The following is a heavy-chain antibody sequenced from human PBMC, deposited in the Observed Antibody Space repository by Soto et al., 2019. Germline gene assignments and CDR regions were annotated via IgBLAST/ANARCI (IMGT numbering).Heavy chain of an antibody. V-gene: IGHV3-7*01. CDR1: GLTFSSYW. CDR3: ARDPKAYYDILTGYYIGYGMDV. D-gene: IGHD3-9*01. CDR2: IKQDGSEK. Sequence: GSLRLSCAASGLTFSSYWMSWVRQAPGKGLEWVANIKQDGSEKYYVDSVKGRFTISRDNAKNSLYLQMNSLRAEDTAVYYCARDPKAYYDILTGYYIGYGMDVWGQGTTVTVSS. J-gene: IGHJ6*02.